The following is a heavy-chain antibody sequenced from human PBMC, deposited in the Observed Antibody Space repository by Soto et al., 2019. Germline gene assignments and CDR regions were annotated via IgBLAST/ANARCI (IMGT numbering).Heavy chain of an antibody. V-gene: IGHV3-48*03. D-gene: IGHD3-10*01. CDR3: AGRRFGYFDY. J-gene: IGHJ4*02. Sequence: EVQLVESGGGLVQPGGSLRLSCAASGFTFSSYEMNWVRQAPGKGLEWVSYISSRGSTIYYADSVKGRFTISRDNAKNSLYLQMNSLRAEDTAVYYCAGRRFGYFDYWGQGTLVTVSS. CDR2: ISSRGSTI. CDR1: GFTFSSYE.